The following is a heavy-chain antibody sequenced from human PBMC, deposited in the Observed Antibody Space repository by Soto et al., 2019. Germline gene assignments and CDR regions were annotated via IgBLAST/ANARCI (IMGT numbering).Heavy chain of an antibody. V-gene: IGHV4-30-2*01. CDR3: ARSAVAGDFDY. D-gene: IGHD6-19*01. Sequence: QLQLQESGSGLVKPSQTLSLTCAVSGGSISSGGYSWSWIRQPPGKGLEWIGYIYHSGSTYYNPSLKSRVTISVDRSKNQFSLKLSSVTAADTAVYYCARSAVAGDFDYWGQGTLVTVSS. CDR2: IYHSGST. CDR1: GGSISSGGYS. J-gene: IGHJ4*02.